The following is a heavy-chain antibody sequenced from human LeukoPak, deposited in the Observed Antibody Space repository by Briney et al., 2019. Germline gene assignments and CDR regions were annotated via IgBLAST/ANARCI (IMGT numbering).Heavy chain of an antibody. D-gene: IGHD1-26*01. Sequence: SETLSLTCTVSGGSISSSSYYWGWIRQPPGKGLEWLGSIYYSGSTYYNPSLKSRGTISVDTSKNHFSLKLSSVTAADTAVYYCARLFSGYVDYWGQGILVTVSS. CDR1: GGSISSSSYY. V-gene: IGHV4-39*01. CDR3: ARLFSGYVDY. J-gene: IGHJ4*02. CDR2: IYYSGST.